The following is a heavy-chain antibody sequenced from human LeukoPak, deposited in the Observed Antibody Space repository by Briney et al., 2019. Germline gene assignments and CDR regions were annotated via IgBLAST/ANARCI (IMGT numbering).Heavy chain of an antibody. D-gene: IGHD5-24*01. Sequence: GGSLRLSCAASGFTFRNAWMSWVRQAPGKGLEWVGRIKSKTDGGAIDYAAPAKDRFTVSRDDSKNTLYLQMNSLRAEDTAVYYCARVIRSRDGYKRREEGPIFDYWGQGTLVTVSS. J-gene: IGHJ4*02. V-gene: IGHV3-15*01. CDR2: IKSKTDGGAI. CDR3: ARVIRSRDGYKRREEGPIFDY. CDR1: GFTFRNAW.